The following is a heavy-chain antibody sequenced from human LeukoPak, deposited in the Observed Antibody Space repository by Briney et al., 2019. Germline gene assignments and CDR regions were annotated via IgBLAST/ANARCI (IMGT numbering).Heavy chain of an antibody. Sequence: GASVKVSCKASGYTFTSYDINWVRQATGQGLEWMGWMNPNSGNTGYAQKFQGRVTMTRNTSISTAYMELSSLRSEGTAVYYCARVAVAGMIWWFDPWGQGTLVTVSS. V-gene: IGHV1-8*01. CDR1: GYTFTSYD. CDR3: ARVAVAGMIWWFDP. CDR2: MNPNSGNT. D-gene: IGHD6-19*01. J-gene: IGHJ5*02.